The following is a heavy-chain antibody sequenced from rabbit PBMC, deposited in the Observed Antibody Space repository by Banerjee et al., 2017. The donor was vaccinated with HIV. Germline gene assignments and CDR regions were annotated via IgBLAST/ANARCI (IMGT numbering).Heavy chain of an antibody. Sequence: QQQLVESGGGLVQPEGFLTFTCKASGFSFSNKAVMCWVRQAPGKGLEWIACINVITGKAVYANWAKGRSPFSKTSSTTVTLQMTSLTAADTATYFCARDTGSSFSSYGMDLWGQGTLVTVS. CDR1: GFSFSNKAV. J-gene: IGHJ3*01. D-gene: IGHD8-1*01. CDR3: ARDTGSSFSSYGMDL. V-gene: IGHV1S45*01. CDR2: INVITGKA.